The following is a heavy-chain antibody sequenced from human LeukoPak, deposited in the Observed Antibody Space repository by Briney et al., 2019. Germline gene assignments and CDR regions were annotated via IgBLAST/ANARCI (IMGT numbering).Heavy chain of an antibody. V-gene: IGHV4-31*03. CDR3: ARGMITFGGVIAPADY. J-gene: IGHJ4*02. CDR1: GGSISSGGYY. CDR2: IYYSGST. D-gene: IGHD3-16*02. Sequence: SETLSLTCTVSGGSISSGGYYWSWIRQHPGKGLEWIGYIYYSGSTYYNPSLKSRVTISVDTSKNQFSLKLSSVTAADTAVYYCARGMITFGGVIAPADYWGQGTLVTVSS.